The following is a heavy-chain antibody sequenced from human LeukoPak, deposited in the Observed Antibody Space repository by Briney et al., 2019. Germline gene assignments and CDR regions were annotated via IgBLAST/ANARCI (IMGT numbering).Heavy chain of an antibody. CDR1: GYTFTNYG. CDR3: ARSELSREDGFDL. Sequence: ASVKVSCKASGYTFTNYGISWVRQGPGQGLEWMGWINVFSGNTDYAQKVQGRVTMTTDTSTTTAYMELRSLRSDATAVYYCARSELSREDGFDLRGQGTMVTVS. CDR2: INVFSGNT. D-gene: IGHD1-7*01. V-gene: IGHV1-18*01. J-gene: IGHJ3*01.